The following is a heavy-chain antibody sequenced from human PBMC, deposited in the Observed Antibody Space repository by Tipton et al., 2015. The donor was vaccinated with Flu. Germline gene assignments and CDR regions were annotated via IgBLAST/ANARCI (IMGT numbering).Heavy chain of an antibody. J-gene: IGHJ4*02. V-gene: IGHV5-51*01. Sequence: QLVQSGAEVKKPGESLKISCKGSGYSFTSYWIGWVRQMPGKGLEWMGIIYPGDSDTRYSPPFQGQVTISADKCISTAYLQWSSLKASDTAIFYWARLGHYYESSGYGTPPCCFDYWGQGTLGPVSS. CDR3: ARLGHYYESSGYGTPPCCFDY. CDR2: IYPGDSDT. CDR1: GYSFTSYW. D-gene: IGHD3-22*01.